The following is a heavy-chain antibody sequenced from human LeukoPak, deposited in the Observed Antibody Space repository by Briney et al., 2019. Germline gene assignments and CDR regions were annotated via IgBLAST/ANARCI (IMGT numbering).Heavy chain of an antibody. Sequence: SETLSLTCAVYGGSFSGYYWSWIRQPPGKGLEWIGEINHSGSTNYNPSLKSRVTISVDTSKNQFSLKLSSVTAADTAVYYCARGDSMVRGVDLGWFDPWGQGTLVTVSS. CDR1: GGSFSGYY. CDR2: INHSGST. CDR3: ARGDSMVRGVDLGWFDP. J-gene: IGHJ5*02. V-gene: IGHV4-34*01. D-gene: IGHD3-10*01.